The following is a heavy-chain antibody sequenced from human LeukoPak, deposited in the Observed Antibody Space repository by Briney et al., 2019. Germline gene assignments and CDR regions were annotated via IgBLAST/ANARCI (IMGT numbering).Heavy chain of an antibody. J-gene: IGHJ4*02. V-gene: IGHV3-64*01. CDR1: GFTFSSYA. D-gene: IGHD6-13*01. CDR3: VSSSSWYQAFDY. Sequence: SGGSLRLSCAASGFTFSSYAMHWVRQAPGKGLEYVSAISSNGGSTYYANSVKGRFTISRDNSKNTLYLQMNSLRAEDTAVYYCVSSSSWYQAFDYWGQGTLVTVSS. CDR2: ISSNGGST.